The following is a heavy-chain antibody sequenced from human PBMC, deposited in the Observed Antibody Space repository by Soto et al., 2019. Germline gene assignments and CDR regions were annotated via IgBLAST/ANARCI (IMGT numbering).Heavy chain of an antibody. J-gene: IGHJ6*02. V-gene: IGHV4-59*01. CDR3: ARDGQRFGDYNGMDV. CDR1: GGSISSYY. Sequence: PSETLSLTCTVSGGSISSYYWSWIRQPPGKGLEWIGYIYYSGSTNYNPSLKSRVTISVDTSKNQFSLKLSSVTAADTAVYYCARDGQRFGDYNGMDVWGQGTTVTVSS. D-gene: IGHD3-10*01. CDR2: IYYSGST.